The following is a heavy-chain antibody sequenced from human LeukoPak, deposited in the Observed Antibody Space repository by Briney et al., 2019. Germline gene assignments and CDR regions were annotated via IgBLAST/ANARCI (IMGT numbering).Heavy chain of an antibody. J-gene: IGHJ4*02. Sequence: ASVKVSCKASGYTFTSYGISWVRQAPGQGLEWMGWISAYNGNTNYAQKLQGRVTMTRDTSISTAYMELSRLTSDDTAVYYCARGGSAEKDKYFDYWGQGTLVTVSS. V-gene: IGHV1-18*01. CDR2: ISAYNGNT. D-gene: IGHD3-10*01. CDR3: ARGGSAEKDKYFDY. CDR1: GYTFTSYG.